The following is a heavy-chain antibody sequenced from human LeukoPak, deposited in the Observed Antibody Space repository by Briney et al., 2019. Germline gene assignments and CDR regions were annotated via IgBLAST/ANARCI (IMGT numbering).Heavy chain of an antibody. J-gene: IGHJ2*01. CDR2: LYRGEST. CDR3: ARVGDHYHWYLDV. V-gene: IGHV3-53*01. D-gene: IGHD3-10*01. CDR1: GFTVSTNY. Sequence: TGGSLRLSCAASGFTVSTNYMNWVRQAPGRGLEWVSILYRGESTYYADSVKGRFTVSRDSSKNTLYLQMNALRAEDTAVYYCARVGDHYHWYLDVWGRGTLVTVSS.